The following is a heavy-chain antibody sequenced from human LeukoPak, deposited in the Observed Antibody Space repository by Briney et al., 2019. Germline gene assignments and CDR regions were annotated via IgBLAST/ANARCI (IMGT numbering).Heavy chain of an antibody. CDR1: GGSFSGYY. J-gene: IGHJ4*02. CDR2: INHSGST. CDR3: ARGISNAAAAHFDY. V-gene: IGHV4-34*01. D-gene: IGHD6-13*01. Sequence: RSSATLSLTCAVYGGSFSGYYWSWIRQPPGKGLEWIGEINHSGSTNYNPSLKSRVTISVDTSKNQFSLKLSSVTAADTAVYYCARGISNAAAAHFDYWGQGTLVTVSS.